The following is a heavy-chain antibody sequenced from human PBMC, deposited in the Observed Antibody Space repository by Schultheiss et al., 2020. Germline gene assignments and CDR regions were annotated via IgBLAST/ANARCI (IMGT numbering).Heavy chain of an antibody. CDR2: INHSGST. CDR1: GGSFSGYY. J-gene: IGHJ4*02. D-gene: IGHD6-19*01. CDR3: ARGRYSSGWYRDYFDY. V-gene: IGHV4-34*01. Sequence: SETLSLTCTVSGGSFSGYYWSWIRQPPGKGLEWIGEINHSGSTNYNPSLKSRVTISVDTTKNQFSLKLSSVTAADTAMYYCARGRYSSGWYRDYFDYWGQGTLVTVSS.